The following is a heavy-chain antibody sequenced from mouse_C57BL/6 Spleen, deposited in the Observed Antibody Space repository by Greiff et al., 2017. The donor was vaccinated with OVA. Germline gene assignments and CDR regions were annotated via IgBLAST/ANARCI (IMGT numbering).Heavy chain of an antibody. CDR3: ARHLPRRYYFDY. J-gene: IGHJ2*01. V-gene: IGHV1-26*01. CDR1: GYTFTDYY. CDR2: INPNNGGT. Sequence: VQLQQSGPELVKPGASVKISCKASGYTFTDYYMNWVKQSHGKSLEWIGDINPNNGGTSYNQKFKGKATLTVDKSSSTAYMELRSLTSEDSAVYYCARHLPRRYYFDYWGQGTTLTVSS.